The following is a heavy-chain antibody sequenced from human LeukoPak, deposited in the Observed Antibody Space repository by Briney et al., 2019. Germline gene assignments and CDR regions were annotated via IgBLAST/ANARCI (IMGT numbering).Heavy chain of an antibody. J-gene: IGHJ6*03. CDR1: GGSISSSSYY. D-gene: IGHD2-15*01. CDR3: ARGHRSHYYYYYMDV. CDR2: IYYSGST. Sequence: SETLSLTCTVSGGSISSSSYYWGWIRQPPGKGLEWIGSIYYSGSTYYNPSLKSRVTISVDTSKNQFSLKLSSVTAADTAVYYCARGHRSHYYYYYMDVWGKGTTVTVSS. V-gene: IGHV4-39*07.